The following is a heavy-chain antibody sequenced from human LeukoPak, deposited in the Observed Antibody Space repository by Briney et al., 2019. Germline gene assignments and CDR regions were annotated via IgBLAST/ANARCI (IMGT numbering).Heavy chain of an antibody. D-gene: IGHD3-10*01. V-gene: IGHV3-23*01. CDR3: AKLESPPLITMVRGVIFDY. J-gene: IGHJ4*02. CDR1: GFTFSSYA. Sequence: PGGPLRLSCAASGFTFSSYAMSWVRQAPGKGLEWVSAISGSGGSTYYADSVKGRFTISRDNSKNTLYLQMNSLRAEDTAVYYCAKLESPPLITMVRGVIFDYWGQGTLVTVSS. CDR2: ISGSGGST.